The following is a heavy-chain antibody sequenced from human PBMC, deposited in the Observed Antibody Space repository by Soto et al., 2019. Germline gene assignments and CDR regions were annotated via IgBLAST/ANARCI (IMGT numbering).Heavy chain of an antibody. J-gene: IGHJ6*02. CDR2: INAGGST. Sequence: EEQLVESGGTLVQPGGSLRLSCAASGFDASVNYMTWVRQAPGKGLEWVSAINAGGSTFSADSVRGRFTISRDNSMNMLYLQMNSLRVEDTAMYYCVRENYYDGMDVWGQGTAVTVSS. CDR1: GFDASVNY. V-gene: IGHV3-66*01. CDR3: VRENYYDGMDV.